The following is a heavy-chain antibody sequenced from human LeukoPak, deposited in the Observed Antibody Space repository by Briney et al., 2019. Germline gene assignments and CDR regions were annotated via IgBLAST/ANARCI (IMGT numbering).Heavy chain of an antibody. CDR3: ARTTEGYCSSTRCYGFDYYYYMDV. CDR2: TYYSGST. J-gene: IGHJ6*03. V-gene: IGHV4-59*01. CDR1: GGSMSTYY. Sequence: PSETLSLTCTVSGGSMSTYYWSWIRQPPGKGLEWIGYTYYSGSTNYNPSLKSRVTISVDTSKNQFSLRLSSVTAADTAVYYCARTTEGYCSSTRCYGFDYYYYMDVWGKGTTVTISS. D-gene: IGHD2-2*01.